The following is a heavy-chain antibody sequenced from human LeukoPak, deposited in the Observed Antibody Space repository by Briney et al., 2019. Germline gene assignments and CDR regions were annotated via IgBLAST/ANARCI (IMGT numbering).Heavy chain of an antibody. V-gene: IGHV3-30-3*01. D-gene: IGHD5-18*01. CDR3: ARIGFGYSYGQGFDY. CDR1: GINFNSYS. Sequence: GGSLRLSCVVSGINFNSYSMNWVRQVPGKGLAWVAVISHDGSNKYYADSVKGRFTISRDNSENTLYLQMNSLRTEDTAVYYCARIGFGYSYGQGFDYWGQGTLVSVSS. J-gene: IGHJ4*02. CDR2: ISHDGSNK.